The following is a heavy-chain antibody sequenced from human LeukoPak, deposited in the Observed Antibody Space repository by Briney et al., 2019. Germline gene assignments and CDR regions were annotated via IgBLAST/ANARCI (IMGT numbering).Heavy chain of an antibody. Sequence: GGSLRLFCAASGFTLSSYWMHWVRQAPGKGLVWVSRINSDGSSTSYADSAKGRFTISRDNAKNTLYLQMHSLRAEGTAVYYCARAFAYYDILTGFGEYYFDYWGQGTLVTVSS. CDR2: INSDGSST. CDR1: GFTLSSYW. J-gene: IGHJ4*02. V-gene: IGHV3-74*01. CDR3: ARAFAYYDILTGFGEYYFDY. D-gene: IGHD3-9*01.